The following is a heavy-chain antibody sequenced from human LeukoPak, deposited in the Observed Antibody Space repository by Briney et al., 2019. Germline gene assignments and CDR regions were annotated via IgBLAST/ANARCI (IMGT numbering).Heavy chain of an antibody. J-gene: IGHJ4*02. CDR2: ITGSGATT. D-gene: IGHD2-2*02. Sequence: GALRLSCAASGFTFSGHGMNWVRQAPGKGLEWVSGITGSGATTYYADSVKGRFTLSSDNSKNTLHLQMISLRAEDTAVYYCAKGDQPLLYGGAFDSWGQGTLVTVSS. CDR3: AKGDQPLLYGGAFDS. CDR1: GFTFSGHG. V-gene: IGHV3-23*01.